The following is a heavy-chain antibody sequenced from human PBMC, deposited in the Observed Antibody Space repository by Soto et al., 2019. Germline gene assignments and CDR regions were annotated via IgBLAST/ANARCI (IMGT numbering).Heavy chain of an antibody. V-gene: IGHV2-5*02. Sequence: QITLKESGPTLVKPTQTLTLTCTFSGFSLSTSGVGVGWIRQPPGKALECLALIYWDDDKRYSPSLKSRLTVTKDTSKTQVVLTMTNMDPMDTATYYCAHIPSYYQYNWFDPWGQGTLVTVPS. D-gene: IGHD3-10*01. J-gene: IGHJ5*02. CDR1: GFSLSTSGVG. CDR2: IYWDDDK. CDR3: AHIPSYYQYNWFDP.